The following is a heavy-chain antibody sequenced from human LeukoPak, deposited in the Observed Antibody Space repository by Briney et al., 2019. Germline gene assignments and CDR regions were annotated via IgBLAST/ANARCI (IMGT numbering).Heavy chain of an antibody. J-gene: IGHJ3*01. CDR2: IFYNGNT. CDR3: ARQDGYNRGLWAFDF. CDR1: GGSISSYY. D-gene: IGHD5-24*01. V-gene: IGHV4-59*08. Sequence: SETLSLTCTVSGGSISSYYWSWVRQLPGKGLEWIGHIFYNGNTNYNPSLKSRLTISVDTSKNQFSLRLSSVTAADTAVYYCARQDGYNRGLWAFDFWGQGTMVTVSS.